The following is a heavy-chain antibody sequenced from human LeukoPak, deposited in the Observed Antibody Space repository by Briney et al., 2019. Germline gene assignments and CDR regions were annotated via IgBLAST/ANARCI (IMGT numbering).Heavy chain of an antibody. Sequence: GASLKISCKGAGYGFTSYWIGWGRQMPGKGLEGMGIIYPGDSDSRYSPSFQGQVTISADKSNTTASLQWTSLKPSDTAMYYCARNGDGSFDYWGQGTLVTVSS. D-gene: IGHD4-17*01. CDR1: GYGFTSYW. J-gene: IGHJ4*02. CDR2: IYPGDSDS. V-gene: IGHV5-51*01. CDR3: ARNGDGSFDY.